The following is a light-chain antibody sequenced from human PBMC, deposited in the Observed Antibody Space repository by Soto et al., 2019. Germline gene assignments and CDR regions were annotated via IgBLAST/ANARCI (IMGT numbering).Light chain of an antibody. V-gene: IGKV3-20*01. J-gene: IGKJ4*01. CDR3: QQYGSSPLT. Sequence: EIVLTQSPGTLSLSPGERATLSCRASQSVSSNYLAWYQQKPGQALRLLIYGASSRATGIPDKFSGSGSATDFTLTISRLEPEVFAVYYCQQYGSSPLTFGGGTKVEIK. CDR1: QSVSSNY. CDR2: GAS.